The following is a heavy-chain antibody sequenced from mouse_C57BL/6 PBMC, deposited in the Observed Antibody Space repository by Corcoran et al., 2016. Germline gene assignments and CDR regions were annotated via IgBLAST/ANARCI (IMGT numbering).Heavy chain of an antibody. J-gene: IGHJ2*01. CDR2: INTYSGVP. CDR1: GDTFTTYG. CDR3: ARSPFDGYFDY. V-gene: IGHV9-3*01. Sequence: QIQLVQSGPELKKPGETAKISCKAAGDTFTTYGRSWVKQAPGKGLKWMGWINTYSGVPTYADDFKGRFAFSLETSASTAYLQINNLKNEDTATSFCARSPFDGYFDYWGQGTTLTVSS.